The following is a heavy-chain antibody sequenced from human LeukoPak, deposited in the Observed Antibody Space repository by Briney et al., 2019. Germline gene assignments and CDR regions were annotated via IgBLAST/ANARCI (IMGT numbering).Heavy chain of an antibody. J-gene: IGHJ3*02. D-gene: IGHD3-22*01. CDR3: ARVHYYDSSGLGAFDI. Sequence: PGGSLRLSCAASGFTFSSYSMNWVRQAPGKGLEWVSSISSSSSYIYYADSVKGRFTISRDNAKNSLYLQMNSLRAEDTAVYYCARVHYYDSSGLGAFDIWGQGTMATVSS. CDR2: ISSSSSYI. V-gene: IGHV3-21*01. CDR1: GFTFSSYS.